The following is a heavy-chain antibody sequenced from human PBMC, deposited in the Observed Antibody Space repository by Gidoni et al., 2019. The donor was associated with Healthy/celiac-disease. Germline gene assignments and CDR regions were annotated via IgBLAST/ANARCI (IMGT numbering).Heavy chain of an antibody. CDR3: AREAVTGTPTGAFDI. CDR2: IYYSGST. CDR1: GGFIRSYY. V-gene: IGHV4-59*01. Sequence: QLHPQESGPGLVTPPETLSLTCTASGGFIRSYYWSWIRQPPGKGLEWIGYIYYSGSTNYNPSLKSRVTISVDTSKNQFSLKLSSVTAADTAVYYCAREAVTGTPTGAFDIWGQGTMVTVSS. J-gene: IGHJ3*02. D-gene: IGHD1-20*01.